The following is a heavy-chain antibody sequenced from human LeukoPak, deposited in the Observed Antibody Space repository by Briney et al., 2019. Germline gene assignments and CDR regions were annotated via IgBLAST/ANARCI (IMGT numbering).Heavy chain of an antibody. D-gene: IGHD3-10*01. CDR3: ARRLLWFGELLHNFDY. J-gene: IGHJ4*02. CDR1: GVSISSYF. CDR2: IYYTGST. V-gene: IGHV4-59*08. Sequence: PSETLSLTCTISGVSISSYFWSWIRQPPGKGLEWLGYIYYTGSTNYNPSLKSRVTISVDTSKNQFSLKLSSVTAADTAVYYCARRLLWFGELLHNFDYWGQGTLVTVSS.